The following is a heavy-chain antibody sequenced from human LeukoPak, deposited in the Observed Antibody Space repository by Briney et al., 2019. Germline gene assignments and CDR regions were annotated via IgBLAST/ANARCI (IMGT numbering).Heavy chain of an antibody. D-gene: IGHD5-24*01. CDR3: ARGKARDGYNYPGIFDY. J-gene: IGHJ4*02. V-gene: IGHV1-8*01. CDR2: MNPNRGNT. CDR1: GYTFTSYD. Sequence: ASVKVSCKASGYTFTSYDINWVRHAPGQGLEWMGWMNPNRGNTGYAQKFQGRVTMTRNTSISTAYMELSSLRSEDTAVYYCARGKARDGYNYPGIFDYWGQGTLVTVSS.